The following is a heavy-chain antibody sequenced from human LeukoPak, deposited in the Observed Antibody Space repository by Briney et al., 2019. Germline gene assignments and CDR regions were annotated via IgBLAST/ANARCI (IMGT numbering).Heavy chain of an antibody. D-gene: IGHD4-17*01. Sequence: SETLSLTCAIYGGSFSGYFWSWFRQPPGKGLEWIGEINRSGSTNYNPSLKSRVTISVDTSKNQFSLKLSSVTAADTAVYYCSDYGDYGGYWGQGTLVTVSS. J-gene: IGHJ4*02. CDR2: INRSGST. CDR3: SDYGDYGGY. V-gene: IGHV4-34*01. CDR1: GGSFSGYF.